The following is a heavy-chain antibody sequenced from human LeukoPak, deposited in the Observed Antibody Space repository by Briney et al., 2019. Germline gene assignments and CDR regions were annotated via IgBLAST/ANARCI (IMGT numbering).Heavy chain of an antibody. CDR2: ISSSSSTI. Sequence: GGSLRLSCAASGFTFSRYSMNWVRQAPGKGLEWVSYISSSSSTIYYTDSVKGRFTISRDNAKNSLYLQMTSLRAEDTSVYDCARVAARPRAVDYWGQGTLVTVSS. V-gene: IGHV3-48*01. D-gene: IGHD6-6*01. CDR3: ARVAARPRAVDY. CDR1: GFTFSRYS. J-gene: IGHJ4*02.